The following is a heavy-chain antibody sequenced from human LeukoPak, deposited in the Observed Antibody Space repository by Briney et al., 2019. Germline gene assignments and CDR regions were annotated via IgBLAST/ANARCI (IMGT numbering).Heavy chain of an antibody. J-gene: IGHJ4*02. D-gene: IGHD3-10*01. CDR1: GFTFSSYA. CDR3: AKDDRNYYGSGSYYKGDY. CDR2: ISGSGGST. Sequence: GGSLRLSCAASGFTFSSYAMSWVRQAPGKGLEWVSAISGSGGSTYYADSVKGRFTISRDDSKNTLYLQMNSLRAEDTAVYYCAKDDRNYYGSGSYYKGDYWGQGTLVTVSS. V-gene: IGHV3-23*01.